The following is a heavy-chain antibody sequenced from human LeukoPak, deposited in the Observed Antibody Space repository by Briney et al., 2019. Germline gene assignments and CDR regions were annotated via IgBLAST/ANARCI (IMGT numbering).Heavy chain of an antibody. CDR1: GFTFSSYG. CDR3: AKGPGYYPTYVDY. V-gene: IGHV3-30*02. Sequence: PGGSLRLSCAASGFTFSSYGMHWVRQAPGKGLEWVAFRRYDGSNKFYADSVKGRFTISRDNSKNTLYLQMNSLRVEDTAVYYCAKGPGYYPTYVDYWGQGTPVTVSS. CDR2: RRYDGSNK. J-gene: IGHJ4*02. D-gene: IGHD3-22*01.